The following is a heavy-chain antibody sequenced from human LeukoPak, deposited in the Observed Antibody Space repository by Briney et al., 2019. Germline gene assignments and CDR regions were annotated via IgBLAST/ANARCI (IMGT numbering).Heavy chain of an antibody. CDR3: AKEPDIVVVVAAILAY. Sequence: PGGSLRLSCAASGFTFSSYAMSWVRQAPGKGLEWVSAISGSGGSTYHADSVKGRFTISRDNSKNTLYLQMNSLRAEDTAVYYCAKEPDIVVVVAAILAYWGQGTLVTVSS. CDR2: ISGSGGST. D-gene: IGHD2-15*01. V-gene: IGHV3-23*01. CDR1: GFTFSSYA. J-gene: IGHJ4*02.